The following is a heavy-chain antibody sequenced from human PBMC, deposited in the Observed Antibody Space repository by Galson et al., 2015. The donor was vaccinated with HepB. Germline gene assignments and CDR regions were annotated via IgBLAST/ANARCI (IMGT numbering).Heavy chain of an antibody. J-gene: IGHJ6*03. CDR1: GFIFSSYS. Sequence: LSLSCAASGFIFSSYSMNWVRQAPGKGLEWVSYISSGSSTIYYADSVRGRFTISRDNAKNSLYLQMNSLRAEDPAVYYCARDQWGSGSYFDYYYYMDVWGKGTTVTVSS. CDR2: ISSGSSTI. V-gene: IGHV3-48*01. D-gene: IGHD1-26*01. CDR3: ARDQWGSGSYFDYYYYMDV.